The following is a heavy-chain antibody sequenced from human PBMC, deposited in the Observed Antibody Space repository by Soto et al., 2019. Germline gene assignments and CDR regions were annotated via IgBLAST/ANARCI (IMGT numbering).Heavy chain of an antibody. J-gene: IGHJ5*02. CDR1: GGSFSGYY. Sequence: QVQLQQWGAGLLKPSETLSLTCAVYGGSFSGYYWSWIRQPPGKGLEWIGEIHHSGSTNYNPSLKSRVTISVDTSNNQFSLKLSSVTAADTAVYYCARARWFDPWGQGTLVTVSS. CDR3: ARARWFDP. CDR2: IHHSGST. V-gene: IGHV4-34*01.